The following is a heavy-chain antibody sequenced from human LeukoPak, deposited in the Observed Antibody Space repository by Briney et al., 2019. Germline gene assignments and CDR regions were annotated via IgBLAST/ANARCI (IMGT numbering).Heavy chain of an antibody. CDR2: IYYSGST. Sequence: PSETLSLTCTVSGGSISSYYWSWIRQPPGKGLEWIGSIYYSGSTYYNPSLKSRVTISVDTSKNQCSLKLSSVTAADTAVYYCAGEGRYYYDSSGYYYALGAFDIWGQGTMVTVSS. J-gene: IGHJ3*02. V-gene: IGHV4-39*07. D-gene: IGHD3-22*01. CDR3: AGEGRYYYDSSGYYYALGAFDI. CDR1: GGSISSYY.